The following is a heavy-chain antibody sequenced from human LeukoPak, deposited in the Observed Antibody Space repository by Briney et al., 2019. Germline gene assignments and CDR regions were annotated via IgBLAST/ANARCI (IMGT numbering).Heavy chain of an antibody. CDR2: IYASGYT. Sequence: SETLSLTCTVSGDAISSYSWSWVRQPAGKGLEWIGRIYASGYTDYDPSLRSRVTMSVDTSKNQFSLKLTSVTAADTSVFFCARNHIVTGTYFDSWGPGTLVTVSS. V-gene: IGHV4-4*07. CDR1: GDAISSYS. D-gene: IGHD2-21*01. J-gene: IGHJ4*02. CDR3: ARNHIVTGTYFDS.